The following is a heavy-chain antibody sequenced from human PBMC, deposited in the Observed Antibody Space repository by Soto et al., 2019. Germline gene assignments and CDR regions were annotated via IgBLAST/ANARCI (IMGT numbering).Heavy chain of an antibody. CDR2: ISYDGRNK. V-gene: IGHV3-30*18. J-gene: IGHJ5*02. CDR1: GFTFSSYG. D-gene: IGHD6-19*01. Sequence: GGSLRLSCAASGFTFSSYGMHWVRQAPGKGLEWVAVISYDGRNKYYADSVKGRFTISRDNSKNTLYLQMNSLRAEDTAVYYCAKDLNLAVSSIAVAGSWFDPWGQGTLVTVSS. CDR3: AKDLNLAVSSIAVAGSWFDP.